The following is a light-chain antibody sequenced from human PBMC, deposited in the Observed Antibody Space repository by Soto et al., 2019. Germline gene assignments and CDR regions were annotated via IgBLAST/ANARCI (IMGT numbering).Light chain of an antibody. CDR2: KND. CDR1: SSNIGTNY. Sequence: QSVLTQPPSASGTPGQRVTISCSGSSSNIGTNYIYWYLQLPGMAPKLLIYKNDQRPSGVPDRFSSSKSGTSASLAISGLRSEDEAVYYCAAWDDSLSGPVFGGGTKVTV. CDR3: AAWDDSLSGPV. V-gene: IGLV1-47*01. J-gene: IGLJ2*01.